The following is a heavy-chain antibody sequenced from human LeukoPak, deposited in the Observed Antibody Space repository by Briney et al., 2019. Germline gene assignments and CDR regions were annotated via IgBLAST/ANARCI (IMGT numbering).Heavy chain of an antibody. V-gene: IGHV3-23*01. D-gene: IGHD2-21*02. CDR2: ISGSGGST. Sequence: GRTLRLSCAASGFTFSRYGMSWVRHAPGKGLEWVSGISGSGGSTYYADSVNGRFTISRDNSKNTLYLQMNNLRAEDTAVYYSAKHIVVVTASYFDYWGQGTLVTVSS. CDR3: AKHIVVVTASYFDY. J-gene: IGHJ4*02. CDR1: GFTFSRYG.